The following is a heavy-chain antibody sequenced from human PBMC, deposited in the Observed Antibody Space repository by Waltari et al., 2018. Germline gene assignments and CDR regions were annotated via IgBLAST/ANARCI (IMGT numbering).Heavy chain of an antibody. CDR1: GYTFTGYY. CDR3: ARIWVVYGAIGGMDV. V-gene: IGHV1-2*02. J-gene: IGHJ6*02. D-gene: IGHD4-17*01. Sequence: QVQLVQSGAEVKKPGASVKVSCKASGYTFTGYYMHWVRQAPGQGLEWMGWINPNSGGTNYAQKFQGRVTRTRDTAISTAYMELSRLRADDTAVYYCARIWVVYGAIGGMDVWGQGTTVTVSS. CDR2: INPNSGGT.